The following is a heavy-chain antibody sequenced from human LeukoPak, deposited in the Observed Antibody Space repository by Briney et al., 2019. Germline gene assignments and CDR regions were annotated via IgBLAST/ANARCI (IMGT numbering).Heavy chain of an antibody. D-gene: IGHD4-17*01. CDR2: IRHDGSNK. Sequence: GGSLRLSCAASGFIFNTYVMHWVRQAPGKGLEWLAFIRHDGSNKNYAGSVKGRFTISRDNAKNSLYLRMNSLRAEDTAVYYCARDGDYGDYPPFDYWGQGTLVTVSS. V-gene: IGHV3-30*02. CDR1: GFIFNTYV. J-gene: IGHJ4*02. CDR3: ARDGDYGDYPPFDY.